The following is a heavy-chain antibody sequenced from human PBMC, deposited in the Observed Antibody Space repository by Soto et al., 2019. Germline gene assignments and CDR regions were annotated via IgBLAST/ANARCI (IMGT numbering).Heavy chain of an antibody. Sequence: QVQLQESGPGLVKPSETLSLTCTVSGGSVSSGSYYWSWIRQPPGKGLEWIGYIYYSGSTNYNPSLKSRVTISVDTSKNQFSLKLSSVTAADTAVYYCARERVNSGYDGIDYWGQGTLVTVSS. CDR2: IYYSGST. V-gene: IGHV4-61*01. CDR3: ARERVNSGYDGIDY. CDR1: GGSVSSGSYY. D-gene: IGHD5-12*01. J-gene: IGHJ4*02.